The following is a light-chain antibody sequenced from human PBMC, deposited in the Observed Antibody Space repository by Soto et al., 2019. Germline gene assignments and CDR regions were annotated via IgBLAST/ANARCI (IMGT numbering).Light chain of an antibody. Sequence: QSVLTQPPSVSGAPGHRVTISCTGSSSNIGSGYDVHWYQQLPGTAPKLLISGNTDRPSGVPDRFSGSKSGTSASLAITGLQTEDEADYDCQSYDINLGVVVFGGGTKLTVL. CDR2: GNT. CDR1: SSNIGSGYD. J-gene: IGLJ2*01. V-gene: IGLV1-40*01. CDR3: QSYDINLGVVV.